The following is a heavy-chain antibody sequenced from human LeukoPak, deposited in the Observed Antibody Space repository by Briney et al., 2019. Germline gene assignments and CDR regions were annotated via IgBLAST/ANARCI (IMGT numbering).Heavy chain of an antibody. V-gene: IGHV1-2*02. D-gene: IGHD2-2*01. Sequence: GASVKVSCKASGYTFTGYFMHWVRQAPGQGLEWMGLINPNSGGTSYLQNFQGRVTMTRDTSISTAYMDLSGLRSDDTAVYYCARGGLSRYCSSTSCYHEWGYYFDYWGQGTLVTVSS. CDR3: ARGGLSRYCSSTSCYHEWGYYFDY. CDR2: INPNSGGT. CDR1: GYTFTGYF. J-gene: IGHJ4*02.